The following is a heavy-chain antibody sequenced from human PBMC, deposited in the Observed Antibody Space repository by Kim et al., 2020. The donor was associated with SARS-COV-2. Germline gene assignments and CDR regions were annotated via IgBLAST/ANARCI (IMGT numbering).Heavy chain of an antibody. J-gene: IGHJ4*02. CDR1: GGSISNYY. CDR3: ARYSSSWNYFDY. CDR2: ISYSVSA. V-gene: IGHV4-59*01. Sequence: SETPSLTCTVSGGSISNYYWTWIRQSPGKGLEWIAYISYSVSANYNPSLKSRVTISVDTSKNQFSLKVTSVTAADTAVYYCARYSSSWNYFDYWGQGTLV. D-gene: IGHD6-13*01.